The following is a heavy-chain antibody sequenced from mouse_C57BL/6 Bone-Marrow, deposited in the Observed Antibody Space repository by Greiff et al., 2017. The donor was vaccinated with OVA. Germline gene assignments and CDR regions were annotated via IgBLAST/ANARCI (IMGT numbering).Heavy chain of an antibody. CDR3: ASCHYYGSSFDY. V-gene: IGHV1-64*01. J-gene: IGHJ2*01. Sequence: VQLQQPGAELVKPGASVKLSCKASGYTFTSYWMHWVKQRPGQGLEWIGMIHPNSGSTNYNEKFKSKATLTVDKSSSTAYMQLSSLTAEDSAVYNCASCHYYGSSFDYWGQGTTLTVSS. CDR1: GYTFTSYW. D-gene: IGHD1-1*01. CDR2: IHPNSGST.